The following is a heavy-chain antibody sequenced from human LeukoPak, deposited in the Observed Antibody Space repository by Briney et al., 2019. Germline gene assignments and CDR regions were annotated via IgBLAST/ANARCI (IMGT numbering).Heavy chain of an antibody. Sequence: PGGSLRLSCAASGFTFSNAWMSWVRQAPGKGLEWVGRIKSKTDGGTTDYAAPVKGRFTISRDDSKNTLYLQMNSRKTEDTAVYYCTTDRREGSYYNFDYWGQGTLVTVSS. CDR3: TTDRREGSYYNFDY. CDR2: IKSKTDGGTT. D-gene: IGHD1-26*01. V-gene: IGHV3-15*01. CDR1: GFTFSNAW. J-gene: IGHJ4*02.